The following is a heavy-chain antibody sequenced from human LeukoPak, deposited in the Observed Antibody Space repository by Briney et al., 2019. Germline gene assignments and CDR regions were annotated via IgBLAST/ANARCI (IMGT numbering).Heavy chain of an antibody. V-gene: IGHV3-7*01. J-gene: IGHJ4*02. CDR3: ARPIVLGGYSYHFDY. CDR1: GLTFSSYW. CDR2: IKQDGSEK. D-gene: IGHD5-18*01. Sequence: GGSLRLSCAASGLTFSSYWMSWVRQAPGKGLERVANIKQDGSEKYYVDSVKGRFTISRDNAKNSLYLQMNSLRAEDTAVYYCARPIVLGGYSYHFDYWGQGTLVTVSS.